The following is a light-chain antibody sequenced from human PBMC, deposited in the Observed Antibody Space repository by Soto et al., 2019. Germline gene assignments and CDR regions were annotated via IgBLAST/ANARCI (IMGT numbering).Light chain of an antibody. CDR2: EVT. J-gene: IGLJ3*02. V-gene: IGLV2-14*01. CDR1: SSDVGGYNY. CDR3: TSYTSSRTWV. Sequence: SVLTQPASVSGSPGQSITISCTGTSSDVGGYNYVSWYQQHPGKAPKLMICEVTNRPSGVSNRFSGSKSGNTASLTISGLQAEDEADYYCTSYTSSRTWVFGGGTKLTVL.